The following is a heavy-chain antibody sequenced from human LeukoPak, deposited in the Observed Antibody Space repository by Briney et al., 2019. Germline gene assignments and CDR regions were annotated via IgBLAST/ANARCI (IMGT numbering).Heavy chain of an antibody. CDR2: IYYSGST. J-gene: IGHJ4*02. CDR1: GGSISSHY. CDR3: ARVNCSGGSCYSPLFDY. V-gene: IGHV4-59*11. D-gene: IGHD2-15*01. Sequence: PSETLSLTCTVSGGSISSHYWSWIRQPPGKGLEWIGYIYYSGSTNYNPSLKSRVTISVDTSKNQFSLKLSSVTAADTAVYYCARVNCSGGSCYSPLFDYWGQGTLVTVSS.